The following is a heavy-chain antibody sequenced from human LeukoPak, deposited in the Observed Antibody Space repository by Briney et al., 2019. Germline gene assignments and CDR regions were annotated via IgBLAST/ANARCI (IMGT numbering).Heavy chain of an antibody. CDR2: ISGSGGST. D-gene: IGHD3-22*01. V-gene: IGHV3-23*01. CDR1: GFTFSNYW. J-gene: IGHJ2*01. Sequence: GGSLRLSCAVSGFTFSNYWMHWVRQAPGKGLEWVSGISGSGGSTYYADSVKGRFPISRDNSKNTLYLQMNSLRAEDTAVYYCAKGMFGYLGGLYWYFDLWGRGTLVTVSS. CDR3: AKGMFGYLGGLYWYFDL.